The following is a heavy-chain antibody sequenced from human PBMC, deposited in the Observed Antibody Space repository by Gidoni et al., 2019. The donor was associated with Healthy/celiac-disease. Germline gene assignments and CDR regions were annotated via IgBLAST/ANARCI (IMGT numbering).Heavy chain of an antibody. D-gene: IGHD1-26*01. V-gene: IGHV3-49*03. Sequence: EVQLVESGGGLVQPGRSLRLYCTASGFTFGDYAMSWFRQAPGKGLGWVGFIRSKAYGGTTEYAASVKGRFTISRDDAKSIAYLQMNSLKTEDTAVYYCTRDLRVGATPGHYYGMDVWGQGTTVTVSS. J-gene: IGHJ6*02. CDR1: GFTFGDYA. CDR2: IRSKAYGGTT. CDR3: TRDLRVGATPGHYYGMDV.